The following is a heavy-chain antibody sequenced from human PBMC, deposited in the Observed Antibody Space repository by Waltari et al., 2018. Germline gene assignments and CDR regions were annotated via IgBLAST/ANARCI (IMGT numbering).Heavy chain of an antibody. CDR3: AHIGTDYYDSSGYSNLADY. Sequence: QITLKESGPTLVKPTQTLTLTCTFSGFSLSTSGVGVGWIRQPPGKALEWLALIYWNDDKRYSPSLKSRLTITKDTSKNQVVLTMTNMDPVDTATYYCAHIGTDYYDSSGYSNLADYWGQGTLVTVSS. CDR1: GFSLSTSGVG. D-gene: IGHD3-22*01. V-gene: IGHV2-5*01. CDR2: IYWNDDK. J-gene: IGHJ4*02.